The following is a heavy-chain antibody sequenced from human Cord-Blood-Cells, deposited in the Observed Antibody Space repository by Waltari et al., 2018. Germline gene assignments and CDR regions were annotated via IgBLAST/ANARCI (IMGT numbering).Heavy chain of an antibody. CDR3: ARRGATVTTIY. Sequence: QLQLQESGPGLVKPSETLSLTCTVSGGSISSSSYSWGWIRQPPGKGLEWIGSIYYSGSTYYNPSLKSRVTISVDTSKNQFSLKLSSVTAADTAVYYCARRGATVTTIYWGQGTLVTVSS. CDR1: GGSISSSSYS. CDR2: IYYSGST. D-gene: IGHD4-17*01. V-gene: IGHV4-39*01. J-gene: IGHJ4*02.